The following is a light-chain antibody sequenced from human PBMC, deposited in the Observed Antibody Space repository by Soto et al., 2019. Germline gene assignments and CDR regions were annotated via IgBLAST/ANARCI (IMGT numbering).Light chain of an antibody. CDR2: GAS. CDR3: QHYVTSLTT. V-gene: IGKV3-20*01. J-gene: IGKJ1*01. Sequence: ELVLTQSPGTLSFSPRAIAPLSCRASQSVSSSYLAWYQQKPGQAPRLLIFGASIRVTGIPDRFIGSGSGTDFTLTISRLEPEDFAVYYCQHYVTSLTTFGQGTKVDIK. CDR1: QSVSSSY.